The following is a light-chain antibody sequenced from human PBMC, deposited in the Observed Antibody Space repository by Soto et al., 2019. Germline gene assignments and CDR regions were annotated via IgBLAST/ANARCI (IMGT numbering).Light chain of an antibody. J-gene: IGKJ5*01. V-gene: IGKV3-11*01. CDR3: QQRSNWPT. CDR2: DAS. Sequence: EIVLTQSPATLSLSPGERATLSCRASQSISFYLTWYQHKPGQAPRLLIYDASNRGTGIPARFSGSGYGTDFTLTISSLEPEDFAVYYCQQRSNWPTFGQGTRLEIK. CDR1: QSISFY.